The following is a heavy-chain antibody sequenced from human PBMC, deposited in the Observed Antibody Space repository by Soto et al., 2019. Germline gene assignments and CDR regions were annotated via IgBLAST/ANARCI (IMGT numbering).Heavy chain of an antibody. D-gene: IGHD5-12*01. CDR1: GFTFSSYA. J-gene: IGHJ4*02. CDR3: ARDPRRDGYNYPDY. Sequence: GGSLRLSCAASGFTFSSYAMHWVRQAPGKGLEWVAVISYDGSNKYYADSVKGRFTISRDNSKNTLYLQMNSLRAEDTAVYYCARDPRRDGYNYPDYWGPGTLVTVSS. CDR2: ISYDGSNK. V-gene: IGHV3-30-3*01.